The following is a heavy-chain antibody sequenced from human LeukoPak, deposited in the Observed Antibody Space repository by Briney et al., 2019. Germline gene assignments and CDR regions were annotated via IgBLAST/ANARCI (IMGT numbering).Heavy chain of an antibody. CDR3: ARASAAGTRGTDY. Sequence: PSETLSLTCTVSGGSISSSSYYWGWIRQPPGKGLECIGSIYYSGSTYYNPSLKSRVTISVDTSKNQFSLKLSSVTAADTAVYYCARASAAGTRGTDYWGQGTLVTVSS. D-gene: IGHD6-13*01. CDR1: GGSISSSSYY. J-gene: IGHJ4*02. CDR2: IYYSGST. V-gene: IGHV4-39*07.